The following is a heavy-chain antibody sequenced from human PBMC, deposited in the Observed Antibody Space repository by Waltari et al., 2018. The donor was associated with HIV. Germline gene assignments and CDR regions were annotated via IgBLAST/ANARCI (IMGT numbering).Heavy chain of an antibody. CDR2: ISSNGSTT. CDR1: GITFSSSE. D-gene: IGHD4-17*01. Sequence: EVQLVQSGGGLGQPGGSLRLYCPASGITFSSSEMSWVRQAPGKGLEWVSYISSNGSTTYYADSVKGRFTISKAKNSLYLQMNSLRAEDTAVYYCARDIQDDYGDAGAFDIWGQGTMITVSS. CDR3: ARDIQDDYGDAGAFDI. V-gene: IGHV3-48*03. J-gene: IGHJ3*02.